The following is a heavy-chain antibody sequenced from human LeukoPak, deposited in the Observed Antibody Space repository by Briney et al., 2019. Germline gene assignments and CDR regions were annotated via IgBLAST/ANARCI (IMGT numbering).Heavy chain of an antibody. J-gene: IGHJ4*02. CDR1: GGSISSYY. CDR3: ARGGASGRYYYDSSGSFDY. CDR2: IYYSGST. V-gene: IGHV4-59*01. D-gene: IGHD3-22*01. Sequence: NSSETLSLTCTVSGGSISSYYWSWIRQPPGKGLEWIGYIYYSGSTNYNPSLKSRVTISVDTSKNQFSLKLSSVTAADTAVYYCARGGASGRYYYDSSGSFDYWGQGTLVTVSS.